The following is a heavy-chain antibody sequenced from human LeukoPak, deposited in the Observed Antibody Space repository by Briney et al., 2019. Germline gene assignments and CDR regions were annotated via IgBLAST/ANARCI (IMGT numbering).Heavy chain of an antibody. CDR3: AKSPPVVVIADAFDI. CDR1: GFTFSSYA. J-gene: IGHJ3*02. V-gene: IGHV3-23*01. Sequence: PGGSLRLSCAASGFTFSSYAMSWVRQAPATGLEWVSAISGSGGSTYYADSVKGRFTISRDNSKNTLYLQMNSLRAEDTAVYYCAKSPPVVVIADAFDIWGQGTMVTVSS. D-gene: IGHD2-21*01. CDR2: ISGSGGST.